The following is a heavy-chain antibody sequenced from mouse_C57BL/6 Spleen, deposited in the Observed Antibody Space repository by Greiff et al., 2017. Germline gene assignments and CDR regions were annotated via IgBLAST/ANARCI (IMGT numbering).Heavy chain of an antibody. J-gene: IGHJ4*01. CDR1: GYTFTSYW. D-gene: IGHD2-1*01. V-gene: IGHV1-52*01. Sequence: QVQLQQPGAELVRPGSSVKLSCKASGYTFTSYWMHWVKQRPIQGLEWIGNIDPSDSETHYNQKFKDKATLTVDKSSSTAYMQLSSLTSEDSAVYYCARSRYGNPYYYAMDYWGQGTSVTVAS. CDR2: IDPSDSET. CDR3: ARSRYGNPYYYAMDY.